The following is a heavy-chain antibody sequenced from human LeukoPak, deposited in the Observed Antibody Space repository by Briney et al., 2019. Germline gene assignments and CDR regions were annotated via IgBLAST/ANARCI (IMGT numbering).Heavy chain of an antibody. CDR1: GYTFSSDY. CDR3: ARDSNYYDSTDYLDH. J-gene: IGHJ4*02. CDR2: INPNNGDT. D-gene: IGHD3-9*01. V-gene: IGHV1-2*07. Sequence: ASVKVSCKASGYTFSSDYIHWIRQAPGQGLEWMGWINPNNGDTKYAHTFHGRVTMTRDTSIRTAYMELSGLRYDDTALYYCARDSNYYDSTDYLDHWGQGSQIIVSS.